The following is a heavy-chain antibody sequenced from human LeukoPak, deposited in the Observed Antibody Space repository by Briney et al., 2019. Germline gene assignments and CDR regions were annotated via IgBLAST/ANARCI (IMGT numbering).Heavy chain of an antibody. J-gene: IGHJ4*02. CDR1: GFTFNNYA. CDR2: ISYDGSNK. Sequence: GGSLRLSCAVSGFTFNNYAMHWVRQAPGKGLEWVAVISYDGSNKYYADSVKGRFAISRDNSKNTLYLQMNSLGAEDTAVYYCANPETYGDYEFWGQGTLVIVSS. V-gene: IGHV3-30*18. D-gene: IGHD4-17*01. CDR3: ANPETYGDYEF.